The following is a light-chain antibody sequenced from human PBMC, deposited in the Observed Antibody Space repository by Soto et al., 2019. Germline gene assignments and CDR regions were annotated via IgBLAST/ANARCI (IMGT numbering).Light chain of an antibody. V-gene: IGKV3-20*01. Sequence: EILLTQSPATLPVSPGERATLSCRASQSVGSNLAWFQQKPGQAPRLLIYGSSTRATGVPARFSGSGSGTDFTLTISRLEPEDFAVYYCQQYGSSPRTFGQGTRLEIK. J-gene: IGKJ5*01. CDR3: QQYGSSPRT. CDR1: QSVGSN. CDR2: GSS.